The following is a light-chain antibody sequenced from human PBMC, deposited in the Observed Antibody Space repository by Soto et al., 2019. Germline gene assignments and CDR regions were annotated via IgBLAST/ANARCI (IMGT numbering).Light chain of an antibody. V-gene: IGLV2-23*01. CDR2: EGS. J-gene: IGLJ1*01. CDR3: FSYAGSSNYV. Sequence: QSVLTQPASVSGSPGQSITISCAGTSSDVGSYNLVSWYQNHPGKAPKLMIYEGSKRPSGVSNRFSGSKSGNTASLTISGLQAADEADYSCFSYAGSSNYVFGTGTKVTVL. CDR1: SSDVGSYNL.